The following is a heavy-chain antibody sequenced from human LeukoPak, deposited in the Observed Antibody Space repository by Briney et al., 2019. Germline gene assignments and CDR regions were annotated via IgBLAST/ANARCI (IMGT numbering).Heavy chain of an antibody. D-gene: IGHD5-24*01. Sequence: GGSLKISCKGSGYRFTSYWIGWVRQMPGKGLEWMGIIRPGNSETRYSPSFQGQVTFSVDRSITTAYLQWSSLKASDTAIYYCARQADGDKPRDYWGQGTLVTVSS. CDR1: GYRFTSYW. V-gene: IGHV5-51*01. CDR2: IRPGNSET. J-gene: IGHJ4*02. CDR3: ARQADGDKPRDY.